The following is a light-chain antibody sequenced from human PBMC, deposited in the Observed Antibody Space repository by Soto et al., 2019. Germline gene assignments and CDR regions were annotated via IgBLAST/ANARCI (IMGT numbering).Light chain of an antibody. CDR1: GSDVGAYKY. CDR3: SSYSTSTTLCV. V-gene: IGLV2-14*01. J-gene: IGLJ1*01. Sequence: QFALTQPASVSGSPGQSITISCTGTGSDVGAYKYVSWYQQHPGKAPKLMIFEVSDRPSGVSNRFSGSKSGNTASLTISGLQAEDEADYYCSSYSTSTTLCVFGTGTKLTVL. CDR2: EVS.